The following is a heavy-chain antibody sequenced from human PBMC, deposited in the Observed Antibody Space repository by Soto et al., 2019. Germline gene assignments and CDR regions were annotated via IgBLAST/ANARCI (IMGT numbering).Heavy chain of an antibody. CDR1: GGSISSSSYY. D-gene: IGHD3-9*01. V-gene: IGHV4-39*01. J-gene: IGHJ4*02. CDR3: ARQDYDIRDY. Sequence: LSETLSLTCTVSGGSISSSSYYWGWIRQPPGKGLEWIGSIYYSGSTYYNPSLKSRVTISVDTSKNQFSLKLSSVTAADTAVYYCARQDYDIRDYWGQGTLVTVSS. CDR2: IYYSGST.